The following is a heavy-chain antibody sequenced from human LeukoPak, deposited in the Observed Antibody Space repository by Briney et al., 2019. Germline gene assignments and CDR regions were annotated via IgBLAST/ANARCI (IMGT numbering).Heavy chain of an antibody. D-gene: IGHD3-22*01. V-gene: IGHV5-51*01. CDR2: IYPGDSDT. Sequence: GESLRISCKGSGYSFNNYWIGWVRQMPGKGLECMGIIYPGDSDTRYTPSFHGQVTISADKSISTAYLQWNTLKASDTAMYYCARAPSINYYDSSGYYPDYWGQGTLVTVSS. J-gene: IGHJ4*02. CDR1: GYSFNNYW. CDR3: ARAPSINYYDSSGYYPDY.